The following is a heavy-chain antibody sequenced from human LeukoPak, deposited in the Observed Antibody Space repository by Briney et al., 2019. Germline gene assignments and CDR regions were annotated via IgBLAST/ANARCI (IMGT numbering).Heavy chain of an antibody. CDR2: IYYSGST. Sequence: SETLSLTCTVSGGSISSGDYYWRWIRQPPGTGLEWIGYIYYSGSTYYNPSLKSRVTISVDTSKNQFSLKLSSVTAADTAVYYCASRDTTSYWYFDLWGRGTLVTVSS. V-gene: IGHV4-30-4*01. CDR1: GGSISSGDYY. CDR3: ASRDTTSYWYFDL. J-gene: IGHJ2*01. D-gene: IGHD4-17*01.